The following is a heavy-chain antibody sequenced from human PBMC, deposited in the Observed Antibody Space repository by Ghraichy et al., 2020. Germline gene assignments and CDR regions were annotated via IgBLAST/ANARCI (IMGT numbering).Heavy chain of an antibody. J-gene: IGHJ4*01. Sequence: SQTLSLTCTVSGGSISADYWSWVRQSPGKGLEWIAYIYYNGNTKYNHSLRGRVTISLETSKNQISLRLTSVTAAYTAVYYCARHYRSGWNPLLFFDLWGQGALVTVSA. CDR3: ARHYRSGWNPLLFFDL. V-gene: IGHV4-59*01. D-gene: IGHD6-19*01. CDR1: GGSISADY. CDR2: IYYNGNT.